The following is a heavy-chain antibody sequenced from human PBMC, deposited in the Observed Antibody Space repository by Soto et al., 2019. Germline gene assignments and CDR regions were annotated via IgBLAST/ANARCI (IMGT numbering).Heavy chain of an antibody. CDR2: INHSGST. CDR3: ARGGVTMVRGAITKHYYYYYGMDV. V-gene: IGHV4-34*01. J-gene: IGHJ6*02. D-gene: IGHD3-10*01. Sequence: PSETLSLTCAVYGGSFSVYYWSWIRQPPGKGLEWIGEINHSGSTNYNPSLKSRVTISVDTSKNQFSLKLSSVTAADTAVYYCARGGVTMVRGAITKHYYYYYGMDVWGQGTTVTVSS. CDR1: GGSFSVYY.